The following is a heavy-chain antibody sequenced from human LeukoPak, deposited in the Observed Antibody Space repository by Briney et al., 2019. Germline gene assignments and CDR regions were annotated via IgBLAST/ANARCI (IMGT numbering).Heavy chain of an antibody. J-gene: IGHJ5*01. CDR1: VFTFSSYS. CDR2: ISSRSDYI. CDR3: ARDRYCSGGSCYSASDS. Sequence: GGSLRLSCAASVFTFSSYSMNWVRQAPGKGLEGVSSISSRSDYIYYADSVKGRFTISRDNAKKSMSLEMNSLRGKDTAVYYCARDRYCSGGSCYSASDSWGQGTLVTVSS. V-gene: IGHV3-21*01. D-gene: IGHD2-15*01.